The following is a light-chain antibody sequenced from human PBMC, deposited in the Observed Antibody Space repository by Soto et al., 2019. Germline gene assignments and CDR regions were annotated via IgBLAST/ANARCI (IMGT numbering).Light chain of an antibody. J-gene: IGLJ1*01. CDR2: GNN. V-gene: IGLV1-40*01. CDR1: SSNIGAGYD. CDR3: QSYDNSLSGYV. Sequence: QSVLTQPPSVSGAPGQRVTISYTGSSSNIGAGYDVHWYQQLPGTAPKLLIYGNNNRPSGVPDRFSGSKSGSSPSLAITGLQAEDEADYYCQSYDNSLSGYVFGTGTKVTVL.